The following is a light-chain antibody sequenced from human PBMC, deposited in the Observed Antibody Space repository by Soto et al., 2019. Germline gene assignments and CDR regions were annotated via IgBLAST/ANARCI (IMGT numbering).Light chain of an antibody. CDR3: LQGTSFPPT. CDR2: GAS. CDR1: QSLVYSDGNAY. V-gene: IGKV2-30*01. J-gene: IGKJ4*02. Sequence: DVVMTQSPLSLPVTLGQPASISCRSSQSLVYSDGNAYLGWFQQRPGQSPRRLIYGASNRHSGVPARFSGSGSGTDFTLQINSLEPEDVGIYYCLQGTSFPPTFGRGTRLEIK.